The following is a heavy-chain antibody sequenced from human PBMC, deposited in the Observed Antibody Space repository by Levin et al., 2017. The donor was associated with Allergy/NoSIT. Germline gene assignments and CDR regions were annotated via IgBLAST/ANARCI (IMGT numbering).Heavy chain of an antibody. V-gene: IGHV5-51*01. CDR3: ARTTPYYYGSGSYPYWFDP. J-gene: IGHJ5*02. Sequence: GESLKISCKGSGYSFTSYWIGWVRQMPGKGLEWMGIIYPGDSDTRYSPSFQGQVTISADKSISTAYLQWSSLKASDTAMYYCARTTPYYYGSGSYPYWFDPWGQGTLVTVSS. CDR2: IYPGDSDT. CDR1: GYSFTSYW. D-gene: IGHD3-10*01.